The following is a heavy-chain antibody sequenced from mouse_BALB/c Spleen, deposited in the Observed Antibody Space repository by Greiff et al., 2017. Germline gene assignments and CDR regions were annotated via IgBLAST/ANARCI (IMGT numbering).Heavy chain of an antibody. V-gene: IGHV1-69*02. CDR2: IDPSDSYT. Sequence: QVQLQQPGAELVKPGASVKLSCKASGYTFTSYWMHWVKQRPGQGLEWIGEIDPSDSYTNYNQKFKGKATLTVDKSSSTAYMQLSSLTSEDSAVYYCAREGRLLSYYAMDYWGQGTSVTVSS. CDR3: AREGRLLSYYAMDY. J-gene: IGHJ4*01. CDR1: GYTFTSYW. D-gene: IGHD1-2*01.